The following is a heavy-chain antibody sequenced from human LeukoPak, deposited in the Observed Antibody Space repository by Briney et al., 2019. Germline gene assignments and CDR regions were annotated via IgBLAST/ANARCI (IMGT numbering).Heavy chain of an antibody. J-gene: IGHJ4*02. D-gene: IGHD5-18*01. CDR3: ARVQGRYSYGSGFDS. CDR2: ISYDGSNK. V-gene: IGHV3-30*04. Sequence: GGSLRLSCAASGITFSNYAMSWVRQAPGKGLEWVAVISYDGSNKYYADSVKGRFTISRDNSKNTLYLQMNSLRAEDTAVYYCARVQGRYSYGSGFDSWGQGTLVTVSS. CDR1: GITFSNYA.